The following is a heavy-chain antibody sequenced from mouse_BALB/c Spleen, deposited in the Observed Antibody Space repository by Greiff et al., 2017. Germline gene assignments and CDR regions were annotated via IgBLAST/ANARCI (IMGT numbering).Heavy chain of an antibody. CDR1: GFSLTSYD. D-gene: IGHD2-14*01. CDR2: IWTGGGT. V-gene: IGHV2-9-2*01. Sequence: QVHVKQSGPGLVAPSQSLSITCTVSGFSLTSYDISWIRQPPGKGLEWLGVIWTGGGTNYNSAFMSRLSISKDNSKSQVFLKMNSLQTDDTAIYYCVRGGDRNYAMDYWGQGTSVTVSS. J-gene: IGHJ4*01. CDR3: VRGGDRNYAMDY.